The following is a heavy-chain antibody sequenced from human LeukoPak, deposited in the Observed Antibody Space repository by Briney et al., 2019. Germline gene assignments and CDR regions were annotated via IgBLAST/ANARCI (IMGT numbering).Heavy chain of an antibody. CDR2: TYYRSKWYN. D-gene: IGHD3-3*01. Sequence: SQTLSLTCAISGDIVSSNSAAWNWIRQSPSRGLEWLGRTYYRSKWYNDYAVSVKSRITTNPDTSKNQFSVQLNSVTPEDTAVYYCARETSFRYYDFWSGWDYWGQGILVTVSS. V-gene: IGHV6-1*01. J-gene: IGHJ4*02. CDR1: GDIVSSNSAA. CDR3: ARETSFRYYDFWSGWDY.